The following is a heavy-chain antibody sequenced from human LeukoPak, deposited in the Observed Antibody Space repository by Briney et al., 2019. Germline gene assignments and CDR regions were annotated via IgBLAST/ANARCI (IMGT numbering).Heavy chain of an antibody. J-gene: IGHJ4*02. CDR2: IRGSGDGT. CDR1: GFTFSSYA. D-gene: IGHD6-13*01. V-gene: IGHV3-23*01. Sequence: PGGSLRLSCAASGFTFSSYAVNWVRQAPGKSLEWVSTIRGSGDGTYYADSVKGRFTISRDNSKNTLYLQMNSLRVEDTAVYYCAKAASSSSSYYFDYWGQGTLVTVSS. CDR3: AKAASSSSSYYFDY.